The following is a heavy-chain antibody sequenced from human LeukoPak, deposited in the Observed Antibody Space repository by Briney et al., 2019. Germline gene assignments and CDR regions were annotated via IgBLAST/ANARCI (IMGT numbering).Heavy chain of an antibody. CDR3: ALGPGFGELSENWFDP. CDR2: IYSGGST. V-gene: IGHV3-53*01. CDR1: GFSVISVY. D-gene: IGHD3-10*01. Sequence: PGGSLRLSCVASGFSVISVYMTWVRQAPGKGLEWVSVIYSGGSTYYADSVKGRFTISRDNSKNTLYLQVNSLRAEDTAVYYCALGPGFGELSENWFDPWGQGTLVTVSS. J-gene: IGHJ5*02.